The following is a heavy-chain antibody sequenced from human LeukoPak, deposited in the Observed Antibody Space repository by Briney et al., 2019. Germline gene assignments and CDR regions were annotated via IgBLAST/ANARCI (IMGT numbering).Heavy chain of an antibody. J-gene: IGHJ6*02. CDR2: LKHSGST. V-gene: IGHV4-34*01. D-gene: IGHD6-13*01. Sequence: MASETLSLTCAVYGGSFSGYYWSWIRQPPGKGLEWIGELKHSGSTNYNPSLKSRVTISVDTSKNQFSLKLSSVTAADTAVYYCARGPDVYSSSWYGGGMDVWGQGTTVTVS. CDR3: ARGPDVYSSSWYGGGMDV. CDR1: GGSFSGYY.